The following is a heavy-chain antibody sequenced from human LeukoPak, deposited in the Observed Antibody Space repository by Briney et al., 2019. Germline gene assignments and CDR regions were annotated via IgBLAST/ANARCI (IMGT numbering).Heavy chain of an antibody. J-gene: IGHJ4*02. CDR1: GGSISSGGYY. D-gene: IGHD3-10*01. V-gene: IGHV4-61*08. CDR3: ARGWRTTMVRGVGESLFDY. Sequence: PSQTLSLTCTVSGGSISSGGYYWSWIRQPPGKGLEWIGYIYYSGSTNYNPSLKSRVTISVDTSKNQFSLKLSSVTAADTAVYYCARGWRTTMVRGVGESLFDYWGQGTLVTVSS. CDR2: IYYSGST.